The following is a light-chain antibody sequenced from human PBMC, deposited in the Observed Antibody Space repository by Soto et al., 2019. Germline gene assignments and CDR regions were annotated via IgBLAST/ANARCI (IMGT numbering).Light chain of an antibody. CDR1: QGISSY. V-gene: IGKV1-8*01. CDR2: AAS. CDR3: QQYNYWPIT. Sequence: AIRMTQSPSSLSASTGDRVTITCRASQGISSYLAWYQQKPGKAHKLLIYAASTLQSGVPSRFSGSGSGTDFTLTISCLQSEDFATYYCQQYNYWPITFGQGIRLEI. J-gene: IGKJ5*01.